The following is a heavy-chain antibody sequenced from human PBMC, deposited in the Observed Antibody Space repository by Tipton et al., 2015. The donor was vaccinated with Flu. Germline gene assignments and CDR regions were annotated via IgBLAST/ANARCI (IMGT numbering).Heavy chain of an antibody. D-gene: IGHD6-13*01. Sequence: TLSLTCTVSGGSISSSSYYWGWIRQPPGKGLEWIGSIYHSGSTYYNPSLKSRVTISVDTAKNQFSLELSSVTAADTAVYYCARDLGSSGSFDYWGQGTLGTVSS. CDR1: GGSISSSSYY. CDR2: IYHSGST. V-gene: IGHV4-39*07. J-gene: IGHJ4*02. CDR3: ARDLGSSGSFDY.